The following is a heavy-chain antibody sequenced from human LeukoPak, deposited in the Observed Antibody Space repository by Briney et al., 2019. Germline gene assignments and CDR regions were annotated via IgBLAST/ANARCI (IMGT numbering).Heavy chain of an antibody. Sequence: GGSLRLSCAVSGFTFSDYYMSWIRQAPGKGLEWVSYISSSGSTIYYADSVKGRFTISRDNAKNSLYLQMNSLRAEDTAVYYCARDQTYYDILTGYYKKYYYYYMDVWGKGTTVTVSS. D-gene: IGHD3-9*01. V-gene: IGHV3-11*01. J-gene: IGHJ6*03. CDR3: ARDQTYYDILTGYYKKYYYYYMDV. CDR1: GFTFSDYY. CDR2: ISSSGSTI.